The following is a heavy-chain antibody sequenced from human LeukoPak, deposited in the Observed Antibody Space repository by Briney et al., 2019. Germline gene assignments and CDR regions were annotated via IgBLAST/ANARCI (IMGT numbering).Heavy chain of an antibody. CDR2: ISWNSGSI. V-gene: IGHV3-21*04. Sequence: GGSLRLSCAASGFTFSSCSMNWVRQAPGKGLEWVSGISWNSGSIGYADSVKGRFTISRDNAKNSLYLQMNSLRAEDTAVYYCARFRRHAFDIWGQGTMVTVSS. CDR1: GFTFSSCS. J-gene: IGHJ3*02. CDR3: ARFRRHAFDI.